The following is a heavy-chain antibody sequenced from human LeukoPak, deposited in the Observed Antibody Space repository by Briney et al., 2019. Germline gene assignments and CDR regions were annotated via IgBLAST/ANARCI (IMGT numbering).Heavy chain of an antibody. V-gene: IGHV1-18*01. D-gene: IGHD1-26*01. CDR2: ISSYNGNT. CDR1: GYTFTSYG. Sequence: ASVKVSCKASGYTFTSYGISWARQAPGQGLEWMGWISSYNGNTNFAQKLQGRVTMTTDTSTSTAYMELRSLTSDDTAVYYCARGREPPYDYWGQGTLVTVSS. J-gene: IGHJ4*02. CDR3: ARGREPPYDY.